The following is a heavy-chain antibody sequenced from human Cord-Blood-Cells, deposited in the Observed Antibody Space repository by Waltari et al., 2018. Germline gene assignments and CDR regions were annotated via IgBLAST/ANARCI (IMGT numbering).Heavy chain of an antibody. CDR3: ARVLRLYYYYYRDV. J-gene: IGHJ6*03. CDR1: AGTFSSYA. Sequence: QVQLVQSGAEVKKPGSSVKVSCKASAGTFSSYAISWVRHAPGQGPEWMGGIIPTIGTANYAQKFQGRVTITADESTSTAYMELSSLRSEDTAVYYCARVLRLYYYYYRDVWGKGTTVTVSS. CDR2: IIPTIGTA. V-gene: IGHV1-69*01.